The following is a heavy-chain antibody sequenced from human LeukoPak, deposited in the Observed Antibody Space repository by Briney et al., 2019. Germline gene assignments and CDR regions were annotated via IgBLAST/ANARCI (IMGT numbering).Heavy chain of an antibody. J-gene: IGHJ4*02. CDR1: GGSISSYY. CDR3: ARDEAGTVY. V-gene: IGHV4-59*01. CDR2: IYYSGST. Sequence: SETLSLTCTVSGGSISSYYWSWIRQPPGKGLEWIGYIYYSGSTNYNPSLKSRVTVSVDTSKNQFSLKLSSVTAADTAVYYCARDEAGTVYWGQGTLVTVSS. D-gene: IGHD6-19*01.